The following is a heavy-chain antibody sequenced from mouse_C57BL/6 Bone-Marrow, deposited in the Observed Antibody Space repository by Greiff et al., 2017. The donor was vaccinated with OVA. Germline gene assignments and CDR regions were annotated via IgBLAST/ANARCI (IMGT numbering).Heavy chain of an antibody. CDR2: IYPSDSET. Sequence: QVQLKQPGAELVRPGSSVKLSCKASGYTFTSYWMDWVKQRPGQGLEWIGNIYPSDSETHYNQKFKDKATLTVDKSSSTAYMQLSSLTSEDSAVYYCARGYYHDPAWFSYWGQGTLVTVSA. J-gene: IGHJ3*01. CDR1: GYTFTSYW. CDR3: ARGYYHDPAWFSY. D-gene: IGHD1-1*02. V-gene: IGHV1-61*01.